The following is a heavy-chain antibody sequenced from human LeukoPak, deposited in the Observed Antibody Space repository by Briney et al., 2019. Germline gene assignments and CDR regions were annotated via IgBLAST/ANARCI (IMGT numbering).Heavy chain of an antibody. V-gene: IGHV3-23*01. J-gene: IGHJ3*01. D-gene: IGHD5-24*01. CDR2: ISVTGGST. CDR3: ANRDGFNSGSFDL. Sequence: GGSLRLSCAASGFTFSNYAMSWVRQAPGKGLEWVSAISVTGGSTYYADSVRGRFTISRDKSKNTLFLQVNSLRAEDTAIYYCANRDGFNSGSFDLWGQGTMVTVSS. CDR1: GFTFSNYA.